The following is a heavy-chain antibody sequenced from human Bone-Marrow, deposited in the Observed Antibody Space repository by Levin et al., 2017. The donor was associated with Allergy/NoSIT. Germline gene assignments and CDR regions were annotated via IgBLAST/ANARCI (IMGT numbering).Heavy chain of an antibody. J-gene: IGHJ5*02. Sequence: SQTLSLTCTVSGGSISSYYWSWIRQPAGKGLEWIGRIYTSGSTNYNPSLKSRVTMSVDTSKNQFSLKLSSVTAADTAVYYCARVRARRGYYYDSSGYYPNWFDPWGQGTLVTVSS. CDR1: GGSISSYY. CDR3: ARVRARRGYYYDSSGYYPNWFDP. D-gene: IGHD3-22*01. CDR2: IYTSGST. V-gene: IGHV4-4*07.